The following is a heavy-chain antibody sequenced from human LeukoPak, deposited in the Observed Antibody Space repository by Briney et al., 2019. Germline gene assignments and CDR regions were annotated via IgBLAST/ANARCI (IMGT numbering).Heavy chain of an antibody. J-gene: IGHJ6*03. Sequence: PSETLSLTCAVSGYSISSGYYWGWIRQPPGQGLEWIGIIYRSGSTYYNPSLKSRVTISLDTSKNQFSLKLSSVTAADTAVYYCARLWCGTACYYYYYYYMDVWGKGTTVTVSS. CDR2: IYRSGST. CDR1: GYSISSGYY. D-gene: IGHD2-2*01. V-gene: IGHV4-38-2*01. CDR3: ARLWCGTACYYYYYYYMDV.